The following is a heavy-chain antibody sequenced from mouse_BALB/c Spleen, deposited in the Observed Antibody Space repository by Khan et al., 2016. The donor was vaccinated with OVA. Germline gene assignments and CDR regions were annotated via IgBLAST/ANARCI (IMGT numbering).Heavy chain of an antibody. CDR3: TRNGFGNYESWDY. CDR2: IYPGNSDP. D-gene: IGHD2-1*01. Sequence: VQLKESGTVLARPGASVKMSCKGSGYTFTNYWMHWVKQRPGQGLEWIGAIYPGNSDPNYNQKFKGRAKLTAVTSTSTAYMELNSLTNEDSAVYYCTRNGFGNYESWDYWGQGTTLTVSS. J-gene: IGHJ2*01. V-gene: IGHV1-5*01. CDR1: GYTFTNYW.